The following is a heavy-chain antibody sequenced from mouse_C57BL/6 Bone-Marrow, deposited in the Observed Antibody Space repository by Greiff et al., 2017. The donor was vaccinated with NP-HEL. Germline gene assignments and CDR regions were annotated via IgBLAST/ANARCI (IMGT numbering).Heavy chain of an antibody. V-gene: IGHV14-4*01. J-gene: IGHJ4*01. CDR2: IDPENGDT. Sequence: EVQLQQSGAELVRPGASVKLSCTASGFNIKDYYMHWVKQRPEQGLEWIGWIDPENGDTEYASKFQGKATLTADTSSNTAYLQLSSLTSEDTAVYYCTHDGYDYYAMTYWGQGTSVTVSS. CDR1: GFNIKDYY. CDR3: THDGYDYYAMTY. D-gene: IGHD2-3*01.